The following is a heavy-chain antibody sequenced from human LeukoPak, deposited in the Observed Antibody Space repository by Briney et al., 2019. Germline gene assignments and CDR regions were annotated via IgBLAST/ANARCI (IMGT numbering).Heavy chain of an antibody. Sequence: SETLSLTCTVSGGSISSYYWSWIRQPPGKGLEWIGYIYYSGSTNYNPSLKSRVTISVDASKNQFSLKLSSVTAADTAVYYCARSYDSSGYDAFDIWGQGTMVTVSS. J-gene: IGHJ3*02. CDR1: GGSISSYY. CDR2: IYYSGST. CDR3: ARSYDSSGYDAFDI. V-gene: IGHV4-59*01. D-gene: IGHD3-22*01.